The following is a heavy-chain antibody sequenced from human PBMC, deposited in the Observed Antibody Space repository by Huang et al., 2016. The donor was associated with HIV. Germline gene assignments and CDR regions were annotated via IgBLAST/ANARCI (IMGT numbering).Heavy chain of an antibody. D-gene: IGHD3-16*01. CDR2: ISPRFGTR. V-gene: IGHV1-69*13. J-gene: IGHJ3*01. Sequence: QVQLVQSGAEVRKPGSSVKVSCRASGGSFNNFGINWVRQAPGQRLEWMGGISPRFGTRNDAQRCQGRVTITADETTGVVYMELSSLRSDDTAVYFCAKRGGAWGSPYAFDLWGPGTMVTVSS. CDR1: GGSFNNFG. CDR3: AKRGGAWGSPYAFDL.